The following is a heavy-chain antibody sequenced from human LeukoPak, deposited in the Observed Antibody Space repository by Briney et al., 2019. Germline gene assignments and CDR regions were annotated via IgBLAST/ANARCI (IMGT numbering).Heavy chain of an antibody. J-gene: IGHJ4*02. V-gene: IGHV1-2*02. Sequence: ASVKVSCKASGYTFTGYYMHWVRQAPGQGLEWMGWINPNSGGTNYAQKFQGRVTMTRDTSISTAYMELSRLRSDDTAVYYCARASIAARPNGGYYFDYWGQGTLVTVSS. CDR2: INPNSGGT. CDR1: GYTFTGYY. CDR3: ARASIAARPNGGYYFDY. D-gene: IGHD6-6*01.